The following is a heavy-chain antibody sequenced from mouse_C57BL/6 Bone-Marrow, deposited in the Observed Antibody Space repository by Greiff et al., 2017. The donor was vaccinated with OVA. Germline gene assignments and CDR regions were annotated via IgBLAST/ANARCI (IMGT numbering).Heavy chain of an antibody. D-gene: IGHD1-1*01. CDR1: GYTFTDYY. J-gene: IGHJ3*01. V-gene: IGHV1-19*01. CDR2: INPYNGGT. CDR3: ARRAYYYGSAWFAY. Sequence: EVHLVESGPVLVKPGASVKMSCKASGYTFTDYYMNWVKQSHGKSLEWIGVINPYNGGTSYNQKFKGKATLTVDKSSSTAYMELNSLTSEDSAVYYCARRAYYYGSAWFAYWGQGTLVTVSA.